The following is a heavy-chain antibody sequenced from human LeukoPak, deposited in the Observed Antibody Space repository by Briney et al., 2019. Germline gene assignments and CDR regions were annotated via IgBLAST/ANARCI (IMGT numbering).Heavy chain of an antibody. CDR2: IKQDGNEK. J-gene: IGHJ3*02. CDR1: GFTFRTYW. CDR3: ARVGGLRGSDRHNAFDI. D-gene: IGHD1-26*01. V-gene: IGHV3-7*01. Sequence: HSGGSLRLSCAASGFTFRTYWMSWVRQAPGKGLEWVANIKQDGNEKYYVDSVKGRFTISRDNAKNSLDLQMNSLRAEDTAVYYCARVGGLRGSDRHNAFDIWGQGTMVTVSS.